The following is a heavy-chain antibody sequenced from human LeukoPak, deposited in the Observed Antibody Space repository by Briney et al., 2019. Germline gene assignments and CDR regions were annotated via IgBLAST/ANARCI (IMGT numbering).Heavy chain of an antibody. J-gene: IGHJ4*02. CDR1: GFTFSSYE. D-gene: IGHD4-23*01. Sequence: GGSLRLSCAVSGFTFSSYEMNWVRQAPGKGLEWISYISSGGSTIYYADSVKGRFTISRDNAKNSLYLQMNSLRAEDTAVYYCARDYGGNYRAHIDYWGQETLVTVSS. CDR2: ISSGGSTI. V-gene: IGHV3-48*03. CDR3: ARDYGGNYRAHIDY.